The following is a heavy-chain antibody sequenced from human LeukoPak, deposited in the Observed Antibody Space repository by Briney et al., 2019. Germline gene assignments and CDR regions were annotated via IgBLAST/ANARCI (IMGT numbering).Heavy chain of an antibody. Sequence: SGPTLVNPTQTLTLTCTFSGFSLRTTGVSVGWIRQPPGEALEWLALIYWDDDKPYSPSLKSRLAITKDTSKNQVILRMTDMDPVDTATYYCAHKPASSTHFDFWGQGTLVTVSS. V-gene: IGHV2-5*02. D-gene: IGHD6-13*01. J-gene: IGHJ4*02. CDR3: AHKPASSTHFDF. CDR2: IYWDDDK. CDR1: GFSLRTTGVS.